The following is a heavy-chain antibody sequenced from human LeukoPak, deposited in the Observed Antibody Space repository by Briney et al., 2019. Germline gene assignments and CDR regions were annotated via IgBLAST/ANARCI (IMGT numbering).Heavy chain of an antibody. CDR3: ARGEYGNQRSNNWFDP. D-gene: IGHD4-11*01. CDR2: INHSGST. J-gene: IGHJ5*02. Sequence: SETLSLTCAVYGGSFSAYYWTWIRQPPGKGLEWIGEINHSGSTNYNPSLKSRVTISIDTSKNQFSLKLRSVTAADTAVYYCARGEYGNQRSNNWFDPWGQEPWSPSPQ. CDR1: GGSFSAYY. V-gene: IGHV4-34*01.